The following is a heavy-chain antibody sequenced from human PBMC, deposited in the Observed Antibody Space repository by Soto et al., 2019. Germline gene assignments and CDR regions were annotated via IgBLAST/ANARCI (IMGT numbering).Heavy chain of an antibody. Sequence: SETLSLTCTVSGGSISSGGYYWSWIRQHPGKGLEWIGYIYYSGSTYYNPSLKSRVTISVDTSKNQFSLKLSSVTAADTAVYYCPRGRRASSVVGSTSSGSPRFEPRGQEPLVAVSS. CDR2: IYYSGST. CDR1: GGSISSGGYY. J-gene: IGHJ5*02. V-gene: IGHV4-31*03. D-gene: IGHD2-15*01. CDR3: PRGRRASSVVGSTSSGSPRFEP.